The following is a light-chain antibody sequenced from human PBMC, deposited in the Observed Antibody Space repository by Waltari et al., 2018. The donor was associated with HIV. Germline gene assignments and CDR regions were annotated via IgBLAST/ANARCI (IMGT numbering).Light chain of an antibody. CDR3: QQYNSYVT. Sequence: DIQMTQSPSTLSASVGDRVTITCRASQSISNSLAWYQQKPGKAPKLLIYKASSLESGVPSRFSCSGSGTEFTLTISSLQPDDFATYYCQQYNSYVTFGPGTKVDIK. V-gene: IGKV1-5*03. CDR2: KAS. CDR1: QSISNS. J-gene: IGKJ3*01.